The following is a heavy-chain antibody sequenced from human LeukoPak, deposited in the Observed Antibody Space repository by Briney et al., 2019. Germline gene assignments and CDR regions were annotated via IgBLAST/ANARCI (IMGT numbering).Heavy chain of an antibody. CDR3: ARKYPPTYYFDF. D-gene: IGHD2/OR15-2a*01. CDR1: GGSISSGNW. V-gene: IGHV4-4*02. CDR2: IYHSGNT. Sequence: SETLSLTCAVSGGSISSGNWWSWVRQPPGKGLEWIGEIYHSGNTNYNPSLKSRVTISVDKSKSQFSLRLSSVTAADTAVYYCARKYPPTYYFDFWGQGTLVTVSS. J-gene: IGHJ4*02.